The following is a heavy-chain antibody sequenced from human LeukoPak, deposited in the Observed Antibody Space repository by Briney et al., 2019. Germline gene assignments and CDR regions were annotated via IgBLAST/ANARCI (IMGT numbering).Heavy chain of an antibody. CDR2: MSRSGDII. J-gene: IGHJ6*03. CDR1: GFTFSDYN. V-gene: IGHV3-21*05. CDR3: AREQGYSGYVYYYYYYMDV. Sequence: GGSLRLSCAASGFTFSDYNMNWVRQVPGKGLESVSYMSRSGDIIYYADSVKGRFTISRDNAKNSLYLQMNSLRAEDTAVYYCAREQGYSGYVYYYYYYMDVWGKGTTVTVSS. D-gene: IGHD5-12*01.